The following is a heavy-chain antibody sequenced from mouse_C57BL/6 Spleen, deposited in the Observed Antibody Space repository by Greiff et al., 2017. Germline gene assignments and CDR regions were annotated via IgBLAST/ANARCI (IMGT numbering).Heavy chain of an antibody. D-gene: IGHD1-1*01. Sequence: VQLQQPGAELVMPGASVKLSCKASGYTFTSYWMHWVKQRPGQGLEWIGEIDPSDSYTNYNQKFKGKSTLTVDKSSSTAYMQLSSLTSEDSAVYYCARHYDGSSSWDFDVWGTGTTVTVSA. CDR3: ARHYDGSSSWDFDV. J-gene: IGHJ1*03. CDR2: IDPSDSYT. V-gene: IGHV1-69*01. CDR1: GYTFTSYW.